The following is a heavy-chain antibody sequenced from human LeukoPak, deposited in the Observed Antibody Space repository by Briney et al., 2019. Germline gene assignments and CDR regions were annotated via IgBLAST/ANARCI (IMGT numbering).Heavy chain of an antibody. V-gene: IGHV4-34*01. CDR3: ARASGNFYYGMDV. CDR1: GGSFSGYY. Sequence: PSETLSLTCAVYGGSFSGYYWSWIRQPPGKGLEWIGEINHSGSTYYNPSLKSRVTMSVDTSKNLFSLKLSSVTAADTAVYHCARASGNFYYGMDVWGQGTTVTVSS. CDR2: INHSGST. J-gene: IGHJ6*02.